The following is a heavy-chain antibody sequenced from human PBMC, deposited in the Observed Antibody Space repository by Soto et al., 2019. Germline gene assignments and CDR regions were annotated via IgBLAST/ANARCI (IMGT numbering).Heavy chain of an antibody. CDR1: GCTFRKYG. CDR3: ARSVGVTTLSYLDY. D-gene: IGHD1-26*01. Sequence: SVKVSCKSSGCTFRKYGISYVRQAPGQGLEWLGGIIPMFGTATSTQNFQGRLTITADESTSTAYMELSSLTSEDTAVYFCARSVGVTTLSYLDYWGQGTQVTVSS. J-gene: IGHJ4*02. CDR2: IIPMFGTA. V-gene: IGHV1-69*13.